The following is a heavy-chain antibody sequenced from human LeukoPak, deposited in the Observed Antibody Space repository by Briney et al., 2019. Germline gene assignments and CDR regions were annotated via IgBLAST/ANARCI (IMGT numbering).Heavy chain of an antibody. CDR1: GFTFSSYG. Sequence: GGSLRLSCAASGFTFSSYGMSWVRQAPGKGLEWVSAISGSGGSTYYADSVKGRFTISRDNSKNTLYLQMNSLRAEDTAVYYCAKIAHYYGSGSPSDYWGQGTLVTVSS. CDR3: AKIAHYYGSGSPSDY. J-gene: IGHJ4*02. D-gene: IGHD3-10*01. V-gene: IGHV3-23*01. CDR2: ISGSGGST.